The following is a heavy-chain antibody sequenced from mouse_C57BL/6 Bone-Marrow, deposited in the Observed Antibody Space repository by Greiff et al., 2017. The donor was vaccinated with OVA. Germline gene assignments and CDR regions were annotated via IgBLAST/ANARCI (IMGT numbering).Heavy chain of an antibody. V-gene: IGHV1-80*01. CDR1: GYAFSSYW. CDR2: IYPGDGDT. CDR3: ARGSLLLRYPWFAY. D-gene: IGHD1-1*01. J-gene: IGHJ3*01. Sequence: QVQLQQSGAELVKPGASVKISCKASGYAFSSYWMNWVKQRPGKGLEWIGQIYPGDGDTNYNGKFKGKATLTADKSSSTAYMQLSSLTSEDSAVYFCARGSLLLRYPWFAYWGQGTLVTVSA.